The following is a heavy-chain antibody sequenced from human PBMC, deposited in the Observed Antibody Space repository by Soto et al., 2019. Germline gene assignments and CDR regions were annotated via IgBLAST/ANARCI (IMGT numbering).Heavy chain of an antibody. CDR1: GYTFTGYY. CDR2: INPNSGGT. J-gene: IGHJ4*02. D-gene: IGHD4-17*01. Sequence: ASVKVSCKASGYTFTGYYMHCVRQAPGQGLEWMGWINPNSGGTNYAQKFQGWVTMTRDTSISTAYMELSRLRSDDTAVYYCARVGPVTSEDYFDYWGQGTLVTVSS. V-gene: IGHV1-2*04. CDR3: ARVGPVTSEDYFDY.